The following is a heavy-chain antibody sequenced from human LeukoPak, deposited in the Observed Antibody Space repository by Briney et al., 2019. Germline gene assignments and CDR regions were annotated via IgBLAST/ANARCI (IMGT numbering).Heavy chain of an antibody. V-gene: IGHV3-48*03. D-gene: IGHD3-10*02. CDR1: GFIFSSYE. J-gene: IGHJ6*04. CDR2: ISTTGNTI. Sequence: GGSLRLSCAASGFIFSSYEMNWVRQAPGKGLEWVSYISTTGNTIYYADSVKGRFTISRDNAKNSLYLQMNSLRAEDTAVYYCAELGITMIGGVWGKGTTVTISS. CDR3: AELGITMIGGV.